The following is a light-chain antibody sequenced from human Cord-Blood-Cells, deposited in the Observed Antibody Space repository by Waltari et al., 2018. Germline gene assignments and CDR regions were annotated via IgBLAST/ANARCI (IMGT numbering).Light chain of an antibody. CDR1: QSVLYSSNNKNY. J-gene: IGKJ2*01. CDR3: QQYYSTPYT. Sequence: DIVMTQSPDSLAVSLGERATINCKSSQSVLYSSNNKNYLAWYQQKPGQPPKRLIYWASTRESGLPDRFSGSGSGTDFTLTIISLQAEDVAVYYCQQYYSTPYTFGQGTKLEIK. CDR2: WAS. V-gene: IGKV4-1*01.